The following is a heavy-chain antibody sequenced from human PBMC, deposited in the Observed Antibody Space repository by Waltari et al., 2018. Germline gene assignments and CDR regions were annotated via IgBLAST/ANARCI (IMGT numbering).Heavy chain of an antibody. CDR3: ARGRPYRRVGATRPIFDY. J-gene: IGHJ4*02. D-gene: IGHD1-26*01. CDR1: GGSFSGYY. Sequence: QVQLQQWGAGLLKPSETLSLTCAVYGGSFSGYYWSWIRQPPGKGLEWIGEINHSGSTNYNPSLKSRVTISVDTSKNQFSLKLSSVTAADTAVYYCARGRPYRRVGATRPIFDYWGQGTLVTVSS. CDR2: INHSGST. V-gene: IGHV4-34*01.